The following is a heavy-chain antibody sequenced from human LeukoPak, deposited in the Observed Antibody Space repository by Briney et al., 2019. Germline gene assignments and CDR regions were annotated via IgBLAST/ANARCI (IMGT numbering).Heavy chain of an antibody. CDR1: GYTFTGYY. J-gene: IGHJ4*02. V-gene: IGHV1-2*02. Sequence: GASVKVSCKASGYTFTGYYMHWVRQAPGQGLEWMGWINPNSGGTNYAQKFQGRVTMTRDTSISTAYMELSRLRSDDTAVYYCARDFLFRAIAVAGTLNYWGQGTLVTVSS. CDR3: ARDFLFRAIAVAGTLNY. D-gene: IGHD6-19*01. CDR2: INPNSGGT.